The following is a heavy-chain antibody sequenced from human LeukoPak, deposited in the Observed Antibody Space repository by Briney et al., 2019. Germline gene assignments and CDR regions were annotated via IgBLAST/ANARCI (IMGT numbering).Heavy chain of an antibody. J-gene: IGHJ5*02. CDR2: IYYSGAT. V-gene: IGHV4-30-4*01. Sequence: PSQTLSLTCTVSGGSISSGDYYWTWIRQPPGKGLEWIGYIYYSGATYYNPSLKSRVTISVDTSKNQFSLKLSSVTAADTAVYYCARSSGYYGSGSYVDPWGQGTLVTASS. CDR1: GGSISSGDYY. CDR3: ARSSGYYGSGSYVDP. D-gene: IGHD3-10*01.